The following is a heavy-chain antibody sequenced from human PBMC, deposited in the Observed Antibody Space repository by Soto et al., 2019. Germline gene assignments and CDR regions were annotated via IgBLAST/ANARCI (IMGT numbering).Heavy chain of an antibody. D-gene: IGHD6-19*01. J-gene: IGHJ4*02. V-gene: IGHV1-69*06. CDR2: IIPFFGSA. CDR3: ARVGGSGSFFDY. Sequence: SVKVSCKASGGTFSTHTISWVRQAPGQGLEWMGGIIPFFGSANYAQKFQGRVTISADKSTITAYMELSSLRSEDTAVYYCARVGGSGSFFDYWGQGTLVTVSS. CDR1: GGTFSTHT.